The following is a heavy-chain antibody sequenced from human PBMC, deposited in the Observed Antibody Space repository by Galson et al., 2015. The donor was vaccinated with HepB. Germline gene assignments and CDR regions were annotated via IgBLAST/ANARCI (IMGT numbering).Heavy chain of an antibody. CDR1: GFTFSSYG. CDR3: ANLVGATSDRSAFDI. J-gene: IGHJ3*02. V-gene: IGHV3-30*18. CDR2: ISYDGSNK. Sequence: LRLSCAASGFTFSSYGMHWVRQAPGKGLAWVAVISYDGSNKYYADSVKGRFTISRDNSKNTLYLQMNSLRTENTAVYYCANLVGATSDRSAFDIWGQGTMVTVSS. D-gene: IGHD1-26*01.